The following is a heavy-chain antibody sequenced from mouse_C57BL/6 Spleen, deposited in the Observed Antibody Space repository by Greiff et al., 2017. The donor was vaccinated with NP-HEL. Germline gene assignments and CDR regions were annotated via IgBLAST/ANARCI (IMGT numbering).Heavy chain of an antibody. CDR3: ARITTVLDWYFDV. V-gene: IGHV1-64*01. CDR2: IHPNSGST. D-gene: IGHD1-1*01. J-gene: IGHJ1*03. Sequence: QVQLQQPGAELVKPGASVKLSCKASGYTFTSYWMHWVKQRPGQGLEWIGMIHPNSGSTNYNEKFKSKATLTADKSSSTAYMQLSSLTSEDSAVYFCARITTVLDWYFDVWGTGTTVTVSS. CDR1: GYTFTSYW.